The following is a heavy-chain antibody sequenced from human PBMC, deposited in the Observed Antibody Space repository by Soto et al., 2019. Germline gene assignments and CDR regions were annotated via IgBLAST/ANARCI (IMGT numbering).Heavy chain of an antibody. CDR1: GGTFSSYA. Sequence: ASVKVSCKASGGTFSSYAISWVRQAPGQGLEWMGGIIPIFGTANYAQKFQGRVTITADESTSTAYMELSSLRSEDTAVYYCARDGVVVDFWHPMWFDPWGQGTQVTVSS. V-gene: IGHV1-69*13. D-gene: IGHD3-3*01. CDR2: IIPIFGTA. CDR3: ARDGVVVDFWHPMWFDP. J-gene: IGHJ5*02.